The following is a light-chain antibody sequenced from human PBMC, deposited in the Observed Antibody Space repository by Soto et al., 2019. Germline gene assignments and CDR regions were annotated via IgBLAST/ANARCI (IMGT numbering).Light chain of an antibody. Sequence: QSVLTQPPSVSGAPGQRVTISCTGSSCNIGAGYDVHWYQQLPGTAPILLIYGNSNRPSGVPDRFSGSKSGTSLSLAITGLQDADEADYYSQSYDSSLRGVVFGGGAKVTVL. V-gene: IGLV1-40*01. CDR1: SCNIGAGYD. CDR3: QSYDSSLRGVV. CDR2: GNS. J-gene: IGLJ2*01.